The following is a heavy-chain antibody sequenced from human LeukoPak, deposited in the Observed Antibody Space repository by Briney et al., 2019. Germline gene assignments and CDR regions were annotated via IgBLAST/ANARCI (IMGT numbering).Heavy chain of an antibody. Sequence: GGSLRPSCAASGFTFSSYAMSWVRQAPGKGLEGVSVISGSGGSTYYADSVKGRFTISRDNPKNTLYLQMNSLRAEDTAVYYCAKSVSGGYYNYFDYWGQGTLVTVSS. J-gene: IGHJ4*02. CDR3: AKSVSGGYYNYFDY. V-gene: IGHV3-23*01. CDR2: ISGSGGST. CDR1: GFTFSSYA. D-gene: IGHD3-22*01.